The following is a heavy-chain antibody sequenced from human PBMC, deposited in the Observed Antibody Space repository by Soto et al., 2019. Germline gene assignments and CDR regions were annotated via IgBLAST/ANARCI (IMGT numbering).Heavy chain of an antibody. J-gene: IGHJ6*02. Sequence: EVQLVESGGGLVQPGGSLRLSCAASGFTFSSYAMHWVRQAPGKGLEYVSAISSNGGNTYYANSVKGRFTISTDNSKNTLYLQMGSLRAEDMAVYYCATNYGDYYYYGMDVWGQGTTVTVSS. D-gene: IGHD4-17*01. CDR2: ISSNGGNT. CDR1: GFTFSSYA. V-gene: IGHV3-64*01. CDR3: ATNYGDYYYYGMDV.